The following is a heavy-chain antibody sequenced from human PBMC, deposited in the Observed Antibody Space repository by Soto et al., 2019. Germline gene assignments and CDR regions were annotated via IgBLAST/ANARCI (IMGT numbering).Heavy chain of an antibody. Sequence: QVHLVQSGAEVKKPGASVKVSCKGSGYAFTTYGITWVRQAPGQGLEGMGWISAHNGNTNYAQKLQGRVTVTRDTSTSTAYMELRSLRSDDTAVYYCARGRYGAHWGQGALVTVSS. J-gene: IGHJ4*02. CDR1: GYAFTTYG. D-gene: IGHD3-10*01. CDR2: ISAHNGNT. V-gene: IGHV1-18*01. CDR3: ARGRYGAH.